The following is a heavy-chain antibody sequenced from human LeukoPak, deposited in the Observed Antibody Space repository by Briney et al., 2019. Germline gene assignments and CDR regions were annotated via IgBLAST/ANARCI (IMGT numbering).Heavy chain of an antibody. V-gene: IGHV3-11*01. J-gene: IGHJ4*02. CDR2: SSSSGSTI. CDR3: VFQGYDSSGYYFDY. CDR1: GFTFSDYY. D-gene: IGHD3-22*01. Sequence: PGGSLRLSCAASGFTFSDYYMSWLRQAPGKGLEWVSYSSSSGSTIYYADSVKGRFTISRDNAKNSLYLQMNSLRAEDTAVYYCVFQGYDSSGYYFDYWGQGALVTVSS.